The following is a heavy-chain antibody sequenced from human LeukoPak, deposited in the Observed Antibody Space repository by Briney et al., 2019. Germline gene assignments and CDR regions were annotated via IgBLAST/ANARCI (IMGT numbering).Heavy chain of an antibody. CDR1: GFTFSDYY. CDR2: ISSSGSTI. J-gene: IGHJ4*02. Sequence: GGSLRLSCAASGFTFSDYYMSWIRQAPGKGLEWVSYISSSGSTIYYADSVKGRFTISRDNAKNSLYLQMNSLRAEDTAVYYCARERVAYYYDSSGYYTEDFDYWGQGTLVTVSS. CDR3: ARERVAYYYDSSGYYTEDFDY. V-gene: IGHV3-11*01. D-gene: IGHD3-22*01.